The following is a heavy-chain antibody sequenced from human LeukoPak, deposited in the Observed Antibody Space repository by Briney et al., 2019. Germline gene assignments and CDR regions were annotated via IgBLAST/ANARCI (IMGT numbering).Heavy chain of an antibody. CDR1: GYTFTGYY. J-gene: IGHJ4*02. Sequence: ASVKVSCKASGYTFTGYYMHWVRQAPGQGLEWMGWINPNSGGTNYAQKFQGRVTMTRDTSISTAYMELSRLRSDDTAVYYCARDVGGFETYYFDYWGQGTLVTVSS. CDR2: INPNSGGT. CDR3: ARDVGGFETYYFDY. D-gene: IGHD3-10*01. V-gene: IGHV1-2*02.